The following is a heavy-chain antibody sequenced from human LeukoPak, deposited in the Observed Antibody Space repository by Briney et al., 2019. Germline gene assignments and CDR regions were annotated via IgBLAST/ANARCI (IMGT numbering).Heavy chain of an antibody. J-gene: IGHJ4*02. CDR3: ARAAYTGSPTSFDY. D-gene: IGHD1-26*01. CDR1: GFTFSTSW. V-gene: IGHV3-7*04. CDR2: IKQDGSEK. Sequence: GGSLRLSCAASGFTFSTSWMSWVRQAPGKGLEWVATIKQDGSEKYYVDSVKGRFTISRDNAKTSLYLQMNSLRAEDTAVYYCARAAYTGSPTSFDYWGQGTLVTVSS.